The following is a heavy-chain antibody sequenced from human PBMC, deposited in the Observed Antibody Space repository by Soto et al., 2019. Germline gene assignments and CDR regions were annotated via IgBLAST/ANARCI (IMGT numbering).Heavy chain of an antibody. CDR3: ARVRSSGWYTAYY. Sequence: SLKVSCKTFGYTFTGYYMHWVRQAPGQGLEWMGWINPNSGGTNYAQNFQGRVTMTRDTPISTAYMELSRLRSDDTAVYYCARVRSSGWYTAYYWGQGTLVTVSS. V-gene: IGHV1-2*02. CDR1: GYTFTGYY. D-gene: IGHD6-19*01. J-gene: IGHJ4*02. CDR2: INPNSGGT.